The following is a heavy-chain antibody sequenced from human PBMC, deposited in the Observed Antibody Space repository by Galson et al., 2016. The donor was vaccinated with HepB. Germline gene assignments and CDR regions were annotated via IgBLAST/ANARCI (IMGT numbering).Heavy chain of an antibody. J-gene: IGHJ4*02. Sequence: SLRLSCAASGFTFSNFAMHWVRQAPGKGLEWVADISYGGGDKYYADSVKGRLTISRDNSQNTLYLQMNSLRPEDTAIYYCAKDRVGIKAAGTGMDSWGQGTLVTGTS. D-gene: IGHD6-13*01. CDR2: ISYGGGDK. CDR1: GFTFSNFA. CDR3: AKDRVGIKAAGTGMDS. V-gene: IGHV3-30*18.